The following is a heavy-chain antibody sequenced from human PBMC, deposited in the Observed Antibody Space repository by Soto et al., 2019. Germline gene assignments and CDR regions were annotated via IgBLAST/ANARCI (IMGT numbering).Heavy chain of an antibody. CDR1: GYTFTDYF. J-gene: IGHJ4*02. CDR3: ARDTKIPAHAIHDGR. D-gene: IGHD2-2*01. Sequence: VEMVQSGAEVKKPGASVKVSCKASGYTFTDYFIHWVRQAPGQGLEWMGWINPNSGGTNHAQKFQGRVTMNRDTSITTVHMAPSPLRFDDTATYYCARDTKIPAHAIHDGRWGQGTLVTVSS. CDR2: INPNSGGT. V-gene: IGHV1-2*02.